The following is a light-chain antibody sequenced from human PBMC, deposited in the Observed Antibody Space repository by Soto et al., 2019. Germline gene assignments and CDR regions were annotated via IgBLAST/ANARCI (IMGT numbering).Light chain of an antibody. Sequence: DIRMTQSPSSLSASVGDRVTITCRASQNIDIFFNWYHQKPGRAPNLLIYGASTLQNGVPSRFSGSGSGTDFSLTISSLQPEDFGTYYCQQSYSAPPLTFGAGTKVDIK. J-gene: IGKJ4*01. CDR3: QQSYSAPPLT. V-gene: IGKV1-39*01. CDR2: GAS. CDR1: QNIDIF.